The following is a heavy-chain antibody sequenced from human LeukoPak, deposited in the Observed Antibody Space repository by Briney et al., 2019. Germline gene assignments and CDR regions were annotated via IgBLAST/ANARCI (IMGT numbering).Heavy chain of an antibody. V-gene: IGHV4-38-2*02. CDR3: ARDSPGDAFDI. J-gene: IGHJ3*02. CDR1: GYSISSGYY. Sequence: SETLSLTCTVSGYSISSGYYWGWIRQPPGKGLEWIGSIYHSGSTYYNPSLKSRVTISVDTSKNQFSLKLSSVTAADTAVYYCARDSPGDAFDIWGQGTMVTVS. CDR2: IYHSGST.